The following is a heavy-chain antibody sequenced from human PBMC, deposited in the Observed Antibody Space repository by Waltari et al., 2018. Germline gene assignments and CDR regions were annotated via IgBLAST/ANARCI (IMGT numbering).Heavy chain of an antibody. D-gene: IGHD3-22*01. CDR3: ARGVVNNY. J-gene: IGHJ4*02. CDR1: GGSISRYS. CDR2: IYYSGST. Sequence: QVQLQESGPGLVKPSETLSLTCTVSGGSISRYSWSWIRQPPGKGLEWIGYIYYSGSTNYNPSLKSRVTISVDTSKNQFSLKLSSVTAADTAVYYCARGVVNNYWGQGTLVTVSS. V-gene: IGHV4-59*01.